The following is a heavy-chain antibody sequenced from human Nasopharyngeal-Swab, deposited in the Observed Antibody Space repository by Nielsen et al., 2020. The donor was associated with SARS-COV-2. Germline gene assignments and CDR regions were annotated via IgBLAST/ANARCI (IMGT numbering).Heavy chain of an antibody. V-gene: IGHV3-30*04. CDR3: ARDNGVLPGALDS. Sequence: GESLEISCAASGFAFSFYAMHWVRQAPGKGLEWVAVTSSDGRNTYYADSVKGRFTISRDNSKNTLYLQMNSLRAEDTALYYCARDNGVLPGALDSWGQGTLVTVSS. D-gene: IGHD2-8*01. CDR1: GFAFSFYA. CDR2: TSSDGRNT. J-gene: IGHJ4*02.